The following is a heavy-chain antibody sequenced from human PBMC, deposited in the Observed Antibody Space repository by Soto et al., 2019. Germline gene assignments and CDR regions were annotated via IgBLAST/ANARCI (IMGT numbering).Heavy chain of an antibody. CDR1: GFTCSNYW. CDR3: ARDTSADSF. Sequence: EVQLVESGGGWVQPGGSLRLSCAASGFTCSNYWMVWVRSGPEKGPEWVATIKQDGSEKCYVDSVKGRFTISRDNTKNSLYLQMNRLRAEDTALYDCARDTSADSFWGQGTLVTVSS. CDR2: IKQDGSEK. D-gene: IGHD2-21*01. V-gene: IGHV3-7*01. J-gene: IGHJ4*02.